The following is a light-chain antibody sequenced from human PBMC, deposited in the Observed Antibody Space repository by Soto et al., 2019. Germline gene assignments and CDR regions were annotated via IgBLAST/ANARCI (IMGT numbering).Light chain of an antibody. CDR2: GAS. CDR3: QQYGGSPST. CDR1: QSVTTR. Sequence: IVLTQYPRTMSLSPGERVPLSCRASQSVTTRLAWYQHKPGQAPTLLMSGASNRASGVPVRFSGSGSGTDFTLTITRLEPEDFALYYCQQYGGSPSTFGLGTRLEI. V-gene: IGKV3-20*01. J-gene: IGKJ5*01.